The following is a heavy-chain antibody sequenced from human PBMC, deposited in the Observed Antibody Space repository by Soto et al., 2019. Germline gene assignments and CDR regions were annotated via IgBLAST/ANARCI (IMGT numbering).Heavy chain of an antibody. Sequence: SETLSLTCTVSGCSISNYYWSWVRQPAGKGLEWIGHIFYTGNTNYNPALESRVTISVDTSKNQFSLTLSSVTAADTAFYYCARDSVYNYAYFRWFDPWGQGTLVTVPS. CDR1: GCSISNYY. CDR2: IFYTGNT. CDR3: ARDSVYNYAYFRWFDP. D-gene: IGHD5-18*01. V-gene: IGHV4-59*01. J-gene: IGHJ5*02.